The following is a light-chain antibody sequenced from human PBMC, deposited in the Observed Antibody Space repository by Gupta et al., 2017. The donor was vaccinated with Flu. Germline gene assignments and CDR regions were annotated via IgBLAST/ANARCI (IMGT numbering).Light chain of an antibody. Sequence: VFTQAPATLSLSPGERATLSCRASQSISDYLAWYQQRPGQAPRLLIYDVSHRAAGVPARFSGSGSGTDFTLTISSLEPEDFAVYYCQQASAYTVGQGSKLEMK. CDR3: QQASAYT. CDR2: DVS. V-gene: IGKV3-11*01. J-gene: IGKJ2*01. CDR1: QSISDY.